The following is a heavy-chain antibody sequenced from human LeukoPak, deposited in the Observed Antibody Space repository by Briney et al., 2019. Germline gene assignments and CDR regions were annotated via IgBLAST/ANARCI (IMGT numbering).Heavy chain of an antibody. V-gene: IGHV3-23*01. CDR1: GFIFSSYA. J-gene: IGHJ6*02. Sequence: PGGSLRLSCGASGFIFSSYAMSWVRQAPGKGLEWVSAISGSGGSTYYAGSVKGRFTISRDNSKNTLYLQMNSLRAEDTAVYYCATTDDSSTYYYYGMDVWGQGTTVTVSS. CDR3: ATTDDSSTYYYYGMDV. CDR2: ISGSGGST. D-gene: IGHD2-2*01.